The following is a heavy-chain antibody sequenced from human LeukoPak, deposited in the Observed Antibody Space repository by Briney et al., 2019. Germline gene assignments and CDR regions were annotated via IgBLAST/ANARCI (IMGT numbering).Heavy chain of an antibody. J-gene: IGHJ4*02. D-gene: IGHD3-22*01. CDR1: LFTFSSYT. CDR3: AKTAEYYYDSSGPSDY. Sequence: GGSLRLSCAASLFTFSSYTMSWVRQAPGKGLEWVSPIRGSGGSTYYADSVKGRFTISRENSKNTLYLQMNSLRAEDTAVYYCAKTAEYYYDSSGPSDYWGQGTLVTVSS. V-gene: IGHV3-23*01. CDR2: IRGSGGST.